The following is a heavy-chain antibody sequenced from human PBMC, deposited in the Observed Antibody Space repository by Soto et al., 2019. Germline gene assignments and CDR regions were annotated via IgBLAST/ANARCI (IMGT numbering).Heavy chain of an antibody. CDR3: ARRNQYGDYDAFDI. J-gene: IGHJ3*02. Sequence: SETLSLTCTASGGSISSYYWSWIRQPAGKGLEWIGRIYTSGSTNYNPSLKSRVTMSVDTSKNQFSLKLSSVTAADTAVYYCARRNQYGDYDAFDIWGQGTMVTVSS. D-gene: IGHD4-17*01. CDR1: GGSISSYY. CDR2: IYTSGST. V-gene: IGHV4-4*07.